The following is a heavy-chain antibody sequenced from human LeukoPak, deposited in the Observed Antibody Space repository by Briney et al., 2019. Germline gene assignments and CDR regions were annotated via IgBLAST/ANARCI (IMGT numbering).Heavy chain of an antibody. D-gene: IGHD3-10*01. Sequence: GGSLRLSCAASGFTFSSYWMSWVRQAPGKGLEWAADISHDVSEKYYADFVKGRFTISRDNSKNTLYLQMNSLRVEDTAVYYCAKGVYGSRSTSLADVWGQGTLVTVSS. CDR1: GFTFSSYW. CDR2: ISHDVSEK. CDR3: AKGVYGSRSTSLADV. J-gene: IGHJ4*02. V-gene: IGHV3-30*18.